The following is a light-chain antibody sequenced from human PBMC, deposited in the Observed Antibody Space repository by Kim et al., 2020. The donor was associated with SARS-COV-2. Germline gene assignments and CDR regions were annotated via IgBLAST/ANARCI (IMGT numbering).Light chain of an antibody. Sequence: QSALTQPASVSGSPGQSITISCTGTSSDVGAYNYVSWYQQHPGEAPKLMIYDVSKRPSGVSHRFSGSKSGNTASLTISGLQAEDEADYYCSSYTSSNTCVFGTGNKVTVL. V-gene: IGLV2-14*01. CDR2: DVS. J-gene: IGLJ1*01. CDR1: SSDVGAYNY. CDR3: SSYTSSNTCV.